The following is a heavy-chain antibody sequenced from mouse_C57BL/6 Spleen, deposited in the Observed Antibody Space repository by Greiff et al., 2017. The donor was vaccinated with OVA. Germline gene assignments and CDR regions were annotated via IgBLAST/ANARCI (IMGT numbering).Heavy chain of an antibody. Sequence: VQLVESGPELVKPGASVKISCKASGYAFSNYWMDWVKQRPGKGLEWIGRIYPGDGDTNYNGKFKGKATLTADKSSSTAYMHLSSLTSEDSAVYCCTRSGATYFDDWGTGTTVTVSS. CDR2: IYPGDGDT. CDR3: TRSGATYFDD. J-gene: IGHJ1*03. V-gene: IGHV1-82*01. CDR1: GYAFSNYW. D-gene: IGHD6-1*01.